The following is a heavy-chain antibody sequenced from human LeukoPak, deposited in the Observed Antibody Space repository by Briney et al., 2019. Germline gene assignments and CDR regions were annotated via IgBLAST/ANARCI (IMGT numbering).Heavy chain of an antibody. D-gene: IGHD1-14*01. Sequence: PSETLSLTCTVSGYSITSGYYWGWIRPPPGKGLEWIGSIYHSGSTHYNPSLNSRVTMSVDTSKNQVSLKLSSVTAADTAVYYCAGLIRPGWFDPWGQGTLVTVSS. V-gene: IGHV4-38-2*02. J-gene: IGHJ5*02. CDR1: GYSITSGYY. CDR2: IYHSGST. CDR3: AGLIRPGWFDP.